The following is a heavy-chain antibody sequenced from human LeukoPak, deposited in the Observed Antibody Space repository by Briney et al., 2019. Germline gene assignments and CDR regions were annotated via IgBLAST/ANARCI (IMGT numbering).Heavy chain of an antibody. CDR1: GYTFTSYY. D-gene: IGHD3-9*01. Sequence: ASVKVSCKASGYTFTSYYMHWVRQAPGQGLEWMGIINPSGGSTSYAQKFQGRVTMTRDMSTSIVYMELSSLRSEDTAVYYCARRYYDILTGSEDWFDPWGQGTLVTVSS. CDR2: INPSGGST. CDR3: ARRYYDILTGSEDWFDP. J-gene: IGHJ5*02. V-gene: IGHV1-46*01.